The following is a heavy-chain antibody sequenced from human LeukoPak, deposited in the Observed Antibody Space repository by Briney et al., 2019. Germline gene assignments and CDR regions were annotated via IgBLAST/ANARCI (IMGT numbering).Heavy chain of an antibody. V-gene: IGHV3-7*01. J-gene: IGHJ4*02. Sequence: PGRSLRLSCAASGFTFSSYGMHWVRQAPGKGLEWVANIKQDGSEKYYVDSVKGRFTISRDNAKNSLYLQMNSLRAEDTAVYYCARVYYDFWSGYSDYWGQGTLVTVSS. D-gene: IGHD3-3*01. CDR1: GFTFSSYG. CDR3: ARVYYDFWSGYSDY. CDR2: IKQDGSEK.